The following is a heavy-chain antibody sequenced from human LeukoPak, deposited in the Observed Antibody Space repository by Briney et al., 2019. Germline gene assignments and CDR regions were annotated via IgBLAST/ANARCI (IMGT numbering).Heavy chain of an antibody. D-gene: IGHD2-15*01. CDR1: GGSFSGYY. J-gene: IGHJ6*03. Sequence: SVTLSLTCAVYGGSFSGYYWSWIRQPPGKGLEWIGEINHSGSTNYNPSLKSRVTISVDTSKNQFSLKLSSVTAADTAVYYCARGRICSGGSCYSWGGYYYYYMDVWGKGTTVTVSS. CDR2: INHSGST. V-gene: IGHV4-34*01. CDR3: ARGRICSGGSCYSWGGYYYYYMDV.